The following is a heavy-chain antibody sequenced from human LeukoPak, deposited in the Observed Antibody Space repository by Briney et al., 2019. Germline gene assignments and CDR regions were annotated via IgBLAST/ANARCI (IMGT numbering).Heavy chain of an antibody. CDR2: IRQDGNEK. CDR1: GFTFSNYW. Sequence: GGSLRLSCAASGFTFSNYWMSWVRQAPGKGLEWVANIRQDGNEKYYVDSVKGRFTISRDNAKNSLFLQMNSLRAEDTAVYYCARDAFPDTAMVGDWGQGTLVTVSS. V-gene: IGHV3-7*01. J-gene: IGHJ4*02. D-gene: IGHD5-18*01. CDR3: ARDAFPDTAMVGD.